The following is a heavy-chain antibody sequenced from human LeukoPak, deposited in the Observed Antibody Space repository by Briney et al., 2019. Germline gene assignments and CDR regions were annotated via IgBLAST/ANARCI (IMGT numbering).Heavy chain of an antibody. Sequence: ASVKVSCKASGYTFTSYAMHWVRQAPGQRLEWMGWISAYNGNTNYAQKLQGRVTMTTDTSTSTAYMELRSLRSDDTAVYYCARDRVVVTANSFDYWGQGTLVTVSS. V-gene: IGHV1-18*01. CDR3: ARDRVVVTANSFDY. D-gene: IGHD2-21*02. J-gene: IGHJ4*02. CDR1: GYTFTSYA. CDR2: ISAYNGNT.